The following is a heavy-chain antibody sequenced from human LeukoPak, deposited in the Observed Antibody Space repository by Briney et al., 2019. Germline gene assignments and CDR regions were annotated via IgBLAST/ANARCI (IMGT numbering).Heavy chain of an antibody. CDR2: FSTSGST. CDR1: GGSINSFY. Sequence: SETLSLTCTVSGGSINSFYWSWLRQPAGKGLEWIGRFSTSGSTHYNPSLKSRVTMSVDTSKNQFSLKLSSVTAADTAVYYCARDIVVGAANDAFDIWGQGTLVIVSS. V-gene: IGHV4-4*07. D-gene: IGHD2-15*01. J-gene: IGHJ3*02. CDR3: ARDIVVGAANDAFDI.